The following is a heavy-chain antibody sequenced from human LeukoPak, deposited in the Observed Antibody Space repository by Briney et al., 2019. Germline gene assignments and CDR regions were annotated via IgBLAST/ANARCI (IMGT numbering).Heavy chain of an antibody. Sequence: SETLSLTCAVYGGSFSGYYWSWIRQPPGKGLEWIGEINHSGSTNYNPSLKSRVTISVDTSKNQFSLKLSSVTAADTAVYYCARESPITYYYDTSGYGVDIWGQGAMVTVSS. J-gene: IGHJ3*02. D-gene: IGHD3-22*01. CDR3: ARESPITYYYDTSGYGVDI. CDR2: INHSGST. CDR1: GGSFSGYY. V-gene: IGHV4-34*01.